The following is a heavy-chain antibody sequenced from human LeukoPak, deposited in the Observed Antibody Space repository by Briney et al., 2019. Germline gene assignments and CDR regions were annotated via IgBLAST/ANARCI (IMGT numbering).Heavy chain of an antibody. CDR1: GFTFSSYA. D-gene: IGHD1-26*01. J-gene: IGHJ6*03. V-gene: IGHV3-23*01. CDR3: AKDSKIVGATFRSYHYMDV. CDR2: IGGSGGGT. Sequence: QTGGSLRLSCAVSGFTFSSYAMGWVRQAPGKGLEWVSSIGGSGGGTYYADSVKGRFTISRDNSKNTLYLQMNSLRAEDTAVYYCAKDSKIVGATFRSYHYMDVWGKGTAVTVSS.